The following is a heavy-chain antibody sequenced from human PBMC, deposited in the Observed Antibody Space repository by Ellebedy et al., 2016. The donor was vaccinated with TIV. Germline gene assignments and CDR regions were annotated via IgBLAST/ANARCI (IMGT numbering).Heavy chain of an antibody. CDR2: ISGSGDRT. V-gene: IGHV3-23*01. Sequence: GESLKISCATSGFIFSSYAMSWVRQAPGKGLEWVAHISGSGDRTFYADSVKGRLTISRDNSKNTLYLQMNSLRAEDTAVYYCAKVSWNSGSEGDYWGQGTLVTVSS. CDR3: AKVSWNSGSEGDY. J-gene: IGHJ4*02. CDR1: GFIFSSYA. D-gene: IGHD3-10*01.